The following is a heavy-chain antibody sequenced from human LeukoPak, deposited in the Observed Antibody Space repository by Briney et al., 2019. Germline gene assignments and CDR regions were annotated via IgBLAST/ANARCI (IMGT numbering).Heavy chain of an antibody. CDR1: GFTVSSNY. D-gene: IGHD7-27*01. J-gene: IGHJ4*02. CDR3: GRDDWGSLNY. V-gene: IGHV3-66*01. CDR2: IYSGGST. Sequence: GGSLRLSCAASGFTVSSNYMRWVRQAPGKGLEWVSVIYSGGSTYYADSVKGRVTISRDNAKNTLYLQMNSLRAEDTAVYYCGRDDWGSLNYWGPGKLVTVSS.